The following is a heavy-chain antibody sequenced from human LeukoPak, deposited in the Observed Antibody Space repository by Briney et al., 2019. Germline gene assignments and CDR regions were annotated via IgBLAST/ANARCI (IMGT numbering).Heavy chain of an antibody. D-gene: IGHD3-10*01. CDR2: IFYSGST. J-gene: IGHJ6*04. Sequence: PSETLSLTCTVSGGSISSSTYYWGWIRQPPGKGLEWIGSIFYSGSTYYNSSLKSRVTISLDTSKNQFSLKLSSVTAADTAVYYCARDSMFRPYRMDVWGKGTTVTVSS. CDR3: ARDSMFRPYRMDV. V-gene: IGHV4-39*07. CDR1: GGSISSSTYY.